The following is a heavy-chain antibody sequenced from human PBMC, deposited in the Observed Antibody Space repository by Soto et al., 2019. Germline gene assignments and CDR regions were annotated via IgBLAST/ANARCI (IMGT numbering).Heavy chain of an antibody. V-gene: IGHV4-59*01. CDR3: ARGGWYLDY. D-gene: IGHD6-19*01. J-gene: IGHJ4*02. CDR1: GGSMSGSY. CDR2: IYYTGST. Sequence: PSETLSLTCTVSGGSMSGSYWSWIRQCPGKGLEWIAYIYYTGSTEYNPSLNSRVTISVDTSKNQFSLKLSAVTAADAAVYYCARGGWYLDYWGQGTLVTVSS.